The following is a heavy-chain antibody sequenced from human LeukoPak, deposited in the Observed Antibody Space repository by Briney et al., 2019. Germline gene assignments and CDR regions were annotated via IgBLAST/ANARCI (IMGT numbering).Heavy chain of an antibody. CDR2: IIPILGIA. CDR3: ARDSEQWLVMGYFDY. D-gene: IGHD6-19*01. CDR1: RGTFSSYT. Sequence: SVKVSCKASRGTFSSYTISWVRQAPGQGLEWMGRIIPILGIANYAQKFQGRVTITADKSTSTAYMELSSLRSEDTAVYYCARDSEQWLVMGYFDYWGQGTPVTVSS. V-gene: IGHV1-69*04. J-gene: IGHJ4*02.